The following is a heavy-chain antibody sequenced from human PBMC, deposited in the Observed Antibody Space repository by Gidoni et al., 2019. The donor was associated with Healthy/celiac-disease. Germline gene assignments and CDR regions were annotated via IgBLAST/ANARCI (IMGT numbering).Heavy chain of an antibody. CDR3: AKYQSNVRQITIFGVVNLDAFDI. J-gene: IGHJ3*02. CDR2: ISGSGGSR. CDR1: GFTFSSYA. Sequence: EVQLLESGGGLVQPGGSLRLSCAASGFTFSSYAMRWVRQAPGKGLEWVSAISGSGGSRYYADSVKGRFTISRDNSKNTLYLQMNSLRAEDTAVYYCAKYQSNVRQITIFGVVNLDAFDIWGQGTLVTVSS. D-gene: IGHD3-3*01. V-gene: IGHV3-23*01.